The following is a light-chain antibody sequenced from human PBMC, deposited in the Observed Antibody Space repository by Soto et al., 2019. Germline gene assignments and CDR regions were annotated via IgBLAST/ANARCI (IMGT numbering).Light chain of an antibody. J-gene: IGKJ3*01. CDR3: QQYNNWPSL. Sequence: EIVMTQSPATLSVSPGERATLSCRASQSVSSNLAWYQQKPGQAPRLLIYGASTRATGIPARFSGSGSGTGFTLTISSLQSEDFAVYYCQQYNNWPSLFGPGTKVDIK. CDR2: GAS. CDR1: QSVSSN. V-gene: IGKV3-15*01.